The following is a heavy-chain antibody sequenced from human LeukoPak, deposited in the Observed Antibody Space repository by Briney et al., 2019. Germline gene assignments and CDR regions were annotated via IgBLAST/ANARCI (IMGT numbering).Heavy chain of an antibody. CDR2: MNPNSGKS. Sequence: GASVKVSCKASRDTFTNYDINWVRQATGQGLEWMGWMNPNSGKSGHAQKFQGKVIMTRNTSISTAYMEVSSLRSEDTAVYYCARGRARYGMDVWGQGTTVTVSS. CDR1: RDTFTNYD. J-gene: IGHJ6*02. V-gene: IGHV1-8*01. CDR3: ARGRARYGMDV.